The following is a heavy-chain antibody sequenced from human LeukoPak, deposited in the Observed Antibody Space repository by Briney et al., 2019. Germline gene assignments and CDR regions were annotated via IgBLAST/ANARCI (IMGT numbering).Heavy chain of an antibody. Sequence: GASVKVSCKASGYTFTSYYMHWVRQAPGQGLEWMGIINPSGGSTSYAQKFQGRVTMTRDTSTSTVYMELSRLRPDDTAVYYCARAYPGIAAAGTWYYYYYYYMDVWGKGTTVTVSS. J-gene: IGHJ6*03. CDR1: GYTFTSYY. D-gene: IGHD6-13*01. V-gene: IGHV1-46*01. CDR3: ARAYPGIAAAGTWYYYYYYYMDV. CDR2: INPSGGST.